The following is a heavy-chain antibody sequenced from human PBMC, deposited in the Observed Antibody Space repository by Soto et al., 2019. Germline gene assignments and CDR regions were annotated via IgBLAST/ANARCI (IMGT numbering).Heavy chain of an antibody. CDR3: ARAEVAVAGSGWFDA. CDR1: GDSITSGDYY. J-gene: IGHJ5*01. CDR2: IFYSGST. D-gene: IGHD6-19*01. Sequence: SETLSLTCTVSGDSITSGDYYWGWVRQPPGKGLEWIGYIFYSGSTYYKASLKSRVTISLDMSRNQFSLKLTSVTAADTAVYYCARAEVAVAGSGWFDAWGHGTLVTVSS. V-gene: IGHV4-30-4*01.